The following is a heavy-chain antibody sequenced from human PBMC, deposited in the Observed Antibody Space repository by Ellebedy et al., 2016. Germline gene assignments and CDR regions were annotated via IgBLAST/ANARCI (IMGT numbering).Heavy chain of an antibody. CDR1: GGSFSGYY. J-gene: IGHJ4*02. Sequence: SETLSLTXAVYGGSFSGYYWSWIRQPPGKGLEWIGEINHSGSTNYNPSLKSRVTISVDTSKNQFSLKLSSVTAADTAVHYCARGLGEGAAGTGYWGQGTLVTVSS. D-gene: IGHD6-13*01. V-gene: IGHV4-34*01. CDR3: ARGLGEGAAGTGY. CDR2: INHSGST.